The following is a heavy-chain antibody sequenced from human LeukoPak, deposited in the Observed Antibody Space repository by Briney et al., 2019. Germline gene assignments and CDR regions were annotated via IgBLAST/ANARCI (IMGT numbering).Heavy chain of an antibody. CDR1: GYTFTGYY. Sequence: ASVKVSCKTSGYTFTGYYMHWVRLAPGRGLEWMGWIKPSSGGTNYAHKFQGRVTMTRDTSISTVYMELTRLRPDDTAVYYCAKDGGDGNNSLDHWVQGTLVTVSS. CDR3: AKDGGDGNNSLDH. V-gene: IGHV1-2*02. CDR2: IKPSSGGT. J-gene: IGHJ4*02. D-gene: IGHD5-24*01.